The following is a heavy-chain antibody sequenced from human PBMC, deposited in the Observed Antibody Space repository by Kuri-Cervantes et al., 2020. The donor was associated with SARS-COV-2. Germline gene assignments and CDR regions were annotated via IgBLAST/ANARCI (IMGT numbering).Heavy chain of an antibody. D-gene: IGHD6-6*01. J-gene: IGHJ6*03. V-gene: IGHV1-69*04. CDR2: IIPILGTA. CDR3: ARVTRYSSSSASDDYYYYMDV. Sequence: SVKVSCKASGYTFTSYDINWVRQATGQGLEWMGRIIPILGTANYAQKFQGRVTITADKSTSTAYMELSSLRSEDTAVYYCARVTRYSSSSASDDYYYYMDVWGKGTTVTVSS. CDR1: GYTFTSYD.